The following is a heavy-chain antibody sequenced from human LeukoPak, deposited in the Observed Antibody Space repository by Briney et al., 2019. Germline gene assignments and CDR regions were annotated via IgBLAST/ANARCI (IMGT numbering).Heavy chain of an antibody. V-gene: IGHV1-69*05. Sequence: GASVKVSCKASGGTFSSYAISWGRQAPGQGLEWMGGIIPIFGTANYAQKFQGRVTITTDESTSTAYMELSSLRSEDTAVYYCASGSGYYGNYWGQGTLVTVSS. CDR3: ASGSGYYGNY. D-gene: IGHD3-22*01. CDR2: IIPIFGTA. CDR1: GGTFSSYA. J-gene: IGHJ4*02.